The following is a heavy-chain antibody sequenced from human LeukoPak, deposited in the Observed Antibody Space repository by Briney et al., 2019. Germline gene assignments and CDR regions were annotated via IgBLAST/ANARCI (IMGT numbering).Heavy chain of an antibody. D-gene: IGHD2-15*01. Sequence: SETLSLTCTVSGGSISSSSYYWGWIRQPPGKGLEWIGSIYYSRSTYYNPSLKSRVTISVDRSKNHFSLRLSSVTAADTAVYYCARGENVVAATRRWGQGTLVTVSS. CDR1: GGSISSSSYY. J-gene: IGHJ4*02. V-gene: IGHV4-39*02. CDR3: ARGENVVAATRR. CDR2: IYYSRST.